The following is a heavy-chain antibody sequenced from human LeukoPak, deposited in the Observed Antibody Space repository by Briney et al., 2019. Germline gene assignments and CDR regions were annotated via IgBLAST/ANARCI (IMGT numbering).Heavy chain of an antibody. CDR3: ASLQGSYYG. Sequence: PSGTLSLTCGVSGGSIGSNNWWSWARQSPGRGLEWIGEIYHSGSTNYNPSLKSRVTISVDKSKNQFSLNLSSVTAADTAVYFCASLQGSYYGWGQGTLVTVSS. D-gene: IGHD1-26*01. CDR1: GGSIGSNNW. V-gene: IGHV4-4*02. CDR2: IYHSGST. J-gene: IGHJ4*02.